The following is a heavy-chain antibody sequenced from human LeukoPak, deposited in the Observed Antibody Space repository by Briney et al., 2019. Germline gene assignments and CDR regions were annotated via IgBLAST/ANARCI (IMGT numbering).Heavy chain of an antibody. V-gene: IGHV1-8*01. CDR2: MNPNSGNT. J-gene: IGHJ3*02. CDR1: GYTFTSYD. CDR3: ASPIVVVVATTGVDAFHI. Sequence: ASVKVSCKASGYTFTSYDINWVRQATGQGLEWMRWMNPNSGNTGFAQKFQGRVTMTTNTSISTAYMELSSLRSEDAAVYYCASPIVVVVATTGVDAFHIWGQGTMVTVSS. D-gene: IGHD2-21*01.